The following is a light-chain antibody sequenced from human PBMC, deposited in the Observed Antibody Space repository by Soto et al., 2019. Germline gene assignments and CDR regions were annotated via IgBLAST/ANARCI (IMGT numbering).Light chain of an antibody. CDR3: QQYDSSPLT. CDR2: GAS. CDR1: QSVSSSY. Sequence: EIVLTQSPGTLSLSPGERATLSCRAIQSVSSSYLAWYQQKPGQAHRLLIYGASSMSTAIPDRFSGSGSGTDFTLTISRLESEDFAVYYCQQYDSSPLTFGGGTKVDIK. V-gene: IGKV3-20*01. J-gene: IGKJ4*01.